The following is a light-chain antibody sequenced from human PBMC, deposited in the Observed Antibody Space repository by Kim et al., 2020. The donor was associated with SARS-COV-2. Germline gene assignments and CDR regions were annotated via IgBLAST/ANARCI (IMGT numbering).Light chain of an antibody. CDR3: QQRRDWPIA. Sequence: LAPRERATPSRRASQGCSSNLARYQPKPSQPPRHLTYDASKRDPGIPARFGGSGSGTDFSLTITSLEFEDSAVYYFQQRRDWPIAVGQGTRLEIK. CDR1: QGCSSN. J-gene: IGKJ5*01. CDR2: DAS. V-gene: IGKV3-11*01.